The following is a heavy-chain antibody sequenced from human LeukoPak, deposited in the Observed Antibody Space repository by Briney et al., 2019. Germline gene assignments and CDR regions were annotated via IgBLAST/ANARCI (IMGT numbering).Heavy chain of an antibody. D-gene: IGHD3-10*01. CDR3: AKGGLRLYFGQFHY. J-gene: IGHJ4*02. Sequence: PGGSLRLSCAASGFTFDNYAMHWVRKVPGKGLEWVSGISWNGGIIGYADSVKGRFTISRDSAKNSLYLQMSSLRVEDTALYYCAKGGLRLYFGQFHYWGQGTLVTVSS. V-gene: IGHV3-9*01. CDR1: GFTFDNYA. CDR2: ISWNGGII.